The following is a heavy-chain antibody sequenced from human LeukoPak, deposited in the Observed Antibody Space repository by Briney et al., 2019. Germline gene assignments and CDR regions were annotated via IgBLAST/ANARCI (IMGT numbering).Heavy chain of an antibody. CDR2: ISYDGSNK. Sequence: GGSLRLSCAASGFTFSSYGMHWVRQAPGKGLEWVAVISYDGSNKYYADSVKGRFTISRDNSKNTLYLQMNSLRAEDTAVYYCAKVYGFWSGFDYWGRGTLVTVSS. CDR1: GFTFSSYG. D-gene: IGHD3-3*01. J-gene: IGHJ4*02. V-gene: IGHV3-30*18. CDR3: AKVYGFWSGFDY.